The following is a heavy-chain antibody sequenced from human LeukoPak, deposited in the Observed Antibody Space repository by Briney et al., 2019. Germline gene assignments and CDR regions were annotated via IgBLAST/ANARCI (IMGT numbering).Heavy chain of an antibody. CDR3: ARGGGQQLADAFDI. CDR2: MNPNSGNT. V-gene: IGHV1-8*03. CDR1: GYTFTSYD. J-gene: IGHJ3*02. Sequence: ASVKVSCKASGYTFTSYDINWVRQATGQGLEWMGWMNPNSGNTGYAQKFQGRVTITRNTSISTAYMELSSLRSEDTAVYYCARGGGQQLADAFDIWGQGTMVTVSS. D-gene: IGHD6-13*01.